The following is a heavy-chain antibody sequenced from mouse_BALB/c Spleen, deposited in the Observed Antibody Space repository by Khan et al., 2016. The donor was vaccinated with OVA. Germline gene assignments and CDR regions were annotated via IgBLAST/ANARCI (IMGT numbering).Heavy chain of an antibody. V-gene: IGHV5-6*01. CDR1: GFTFSTYG. Sequence: EVKLVESGGDLVKPGGSLKLSCAASGFTFSTYGMSWVRQTPDKRLEWVATVSTGGGYTYYPDSVKGRFTISRDNAKNTLYLQMSSLQPEDTAMFYCARLAYYYDSEGFAYWGQGTLVTVSA. CDR2: VSTGGGYT. J-gene: IGHJ3*01. CDR3: ARLAYYYDSEGFAY. D-gene: IGHD1-1*01.